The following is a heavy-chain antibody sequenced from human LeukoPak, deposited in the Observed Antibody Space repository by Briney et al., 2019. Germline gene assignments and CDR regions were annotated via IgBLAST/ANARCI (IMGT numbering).Heavy chain of an antibody. J-gene: IGHJ4*02. Sequence: SGESLKISCKGSGYTFTSHWIAWVRQMPGQGLEWMGIIYPGDSDTRYSPSFQGQVTISADKSITTAYLQWSSLKATDTAIYYCARGPRYCSSDSCFPPSPDHWGQGTLVTVSS. CDR1: GYTFTSHW. CDR2: IYPGDSDT. V-gene: IGHV5-51*01. D-gene: IGHD2-2*01. CDR3: ARGPRYCSSDSCFPPSPDH.